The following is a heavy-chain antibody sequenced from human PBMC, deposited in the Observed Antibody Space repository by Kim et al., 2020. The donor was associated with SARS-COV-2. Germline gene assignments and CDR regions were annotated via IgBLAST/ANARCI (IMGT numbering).Heavy chain of an antibody. Sequence: GGYLRLSCAASGFTFSSYAMHWVRQAPGKGLEWVAVISYDGSNKYYADSVKGRFTISRDNSKNTLYLQMNSLRAEDTAVYYCARDPSSGYYYYFDYWGQGTLVTVSS. CDR2: ISYDGSNK. J-gene: IGHJ4*02. CDR1: GFTFSSYA. D-gene: IGHD3-22*01. CDR3: ARDPSSGYYYYFDY. V-gene: IGHV3-30-3*01.